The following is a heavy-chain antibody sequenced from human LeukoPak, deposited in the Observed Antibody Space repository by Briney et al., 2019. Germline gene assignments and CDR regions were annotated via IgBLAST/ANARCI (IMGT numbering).Heavy chain of an antibody. CDR2: IYASGTT. D-gene: IGHD2-2*01. CDR1: GFSVRTKY. V-gene: IGHV3-53*01. CDR3: ARVGGVPAAHFDY. J-gene: IGHJ4*02. Sequence: QRGGSLRLSCAASGFSVRTKYMAWVRQAPGKGLEWVSLIYASGTTYYSDSVKGRFTISGDNSKNSVYLQMDSLRAEDTAVYYCARVGGVPAAHFDYWGQGTLVTVSS.